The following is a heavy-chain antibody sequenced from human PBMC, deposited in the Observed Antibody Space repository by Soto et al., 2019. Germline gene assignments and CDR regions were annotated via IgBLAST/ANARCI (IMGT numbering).Heavy chain of an antibody. J-gene: IGHJ4*02. V-gene: IGHV1-46*03. Sequence: ASVKVSCKASGYTFTSYYIHWLQQPPGQGLEWMGIINPSGGSTSYAQQFQGRVTMTRDTSTSTVYMELSSLRSEDTAVYYCAREAGITGTTDYWGQGTLVTSPQ. D-gene: IGHD1-7*01. CDR2: INPSGGST. CDR3: AREAGITGTTDY. CDR1: GYTFTSYY.